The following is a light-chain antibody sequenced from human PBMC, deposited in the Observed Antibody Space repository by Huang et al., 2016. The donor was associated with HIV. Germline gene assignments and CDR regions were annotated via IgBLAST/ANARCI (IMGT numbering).Light chain of an antibody. J-gene: IGKJ1*01. V-gene: IGKV3-20*01. CDR1: QSVSSTY. CDR2: GAS. Sequence: DIVLTQSPGTLSLSPGERATLPCRASQSVSSTYLAWYQQKPGQAPRLLIYGASSRATGIPDRFSGSGSGTDFTLTISRLEPEDFAVYYCQQYGSSPTAFGQGTKVEIK. CDR3: QQYGSSPTA.